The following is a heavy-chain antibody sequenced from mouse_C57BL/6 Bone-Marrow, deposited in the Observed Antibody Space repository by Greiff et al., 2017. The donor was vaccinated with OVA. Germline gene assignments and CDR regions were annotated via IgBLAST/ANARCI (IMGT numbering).Heavy chain of an antibody. V-gene: IGHV2-2*01. Sequence: VQLQQSGPGLVQPSQSLSITCTVSGFSLTSYGVHWVRQSPGKGLEWLGVIWSGGSTDYNAAFISRLSISKDNSKSQVFFKMNSLQADDTAIYYCARGGGTGYFDYWGQGTTLTVSS. J-gene: IGHJ2*01. CDR3: ARGGGTGYFDY. CDR2: IWSGGST. D-gene: IGHD1-1*02. CDR1: GFSLTSYG.